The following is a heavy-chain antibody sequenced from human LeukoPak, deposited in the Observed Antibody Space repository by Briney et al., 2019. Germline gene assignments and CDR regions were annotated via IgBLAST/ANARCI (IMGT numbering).Heavy chain of an antibody. D-gene: IGHD1-14*01. V-gene: IGHV3-21*01. CDR1: GFTFSRYS. CDR3: ARGTLNIPGEHGAFDY. J-gene: IGHJ4*02. Sequence: PGGSLRLSCAASGFTFSRYSMNWVRQAPGKGLEWVSSITTSSSYIYYADSVKGRFTISRDNAKNSLYLQMNSLRAEDTAVYYCARGTLNIPGEHGAFDYWGQGTLVTVSS. CDR2: ITTSSSYI.